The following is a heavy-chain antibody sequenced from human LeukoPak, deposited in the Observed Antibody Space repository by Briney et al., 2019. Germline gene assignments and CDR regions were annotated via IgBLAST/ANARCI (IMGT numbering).Heavy chain of an antibody. CDR3: AREGSPWPVLDS. CDR1: GGSISSYY. J-gene: IGHJ4*02. CDR2: IYYSGST. Sequence: SGTLSLTCTVSGGSISSYYWSWIRQPPGKGLEWIGYIYYSGSTNYNPSLKSRVTISVDTSKNQFSLKLSSVTAADTAVYYCAREGSPWPVLDSWGQGSLVTVSS. V-gene: IGHV4-59*01. D-gene: IGHD6-19*01.